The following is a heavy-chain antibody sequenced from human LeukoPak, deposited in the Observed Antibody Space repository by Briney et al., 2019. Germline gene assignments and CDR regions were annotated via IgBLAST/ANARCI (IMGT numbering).Heavy chain of an antibody. D-gene: IGHD3-10*01. Sequence: GGSLRLSCAASGFTFSNYGMHWVRQAPGKGLEWVGRIKNKADGGTTDYAAPVKGRFAISRDDSKKTLYLQMNSLKTEDTGVYYCSATGFGDLEGEGRGYFDYWGQGTLVTVSS. CDR3: SATGFGDLEGEGRGYFDY. CDR1: GFTFSNYG. CDR2: IKNKADGGTT. J-gene: IGHJ4*02. V-gene: IGHV3-15*01.